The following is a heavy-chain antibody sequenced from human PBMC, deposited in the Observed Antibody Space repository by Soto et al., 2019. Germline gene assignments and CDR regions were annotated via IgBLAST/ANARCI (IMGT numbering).Heavy chain of an antibody. J-gene: IGHJ1*01. V-gene: IGHV3-30*03. CDR3: CFSLPHMLYEYGESFQH. Sequence: GGSLRLSCAASVFTFSSYGMHWVRQAPGKGLEWVSVISYDGSNKYYADSVKGRFTISRDNSKNTLYLQMNSLRAEDTAVYYCCFSLPHMLYEYGESFQHWGQGTRVTVSS. D-gene: IGHD2-8*01. CDR2: ISYDGSNK. CDR1: VFTFSSYG.